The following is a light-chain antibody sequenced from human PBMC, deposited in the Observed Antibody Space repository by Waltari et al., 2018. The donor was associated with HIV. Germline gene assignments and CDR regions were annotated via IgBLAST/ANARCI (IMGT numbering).Light chain of an antibody. J-gene: IGLJ3*02. CDR1: AICSKS. V-gene: IGLV3-21*02. CDR2: DDS. CDR3: QVWETSSDLCLWV. Sequence: SYVLTQSHSVSVAPGQTSRITCGAHAICSKSVHWYQQKPGQAPVLPVYDDSDRPSGIPERFSGSNSGNAATLTISRVEVGDEADYFCQVWETSSDLCLWVFGGGSRLTVL.